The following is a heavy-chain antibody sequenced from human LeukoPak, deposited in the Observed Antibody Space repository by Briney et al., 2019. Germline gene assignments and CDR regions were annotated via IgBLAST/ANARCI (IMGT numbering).Heavy chain of an antibody. CDR2: IYYSGST. CDR3: ARLGSSNWFDP. CDR1: GGSFSGYY. Sequence: TSETLSLTCAVYGGSFSGYYWSWIRQPPVKGLEWIGYIYYSGSTNYNPSLKSRVTISVDTSKNQFSLKLSSVTAADTAVYYCARLGSSNWFDPWGQGTLVTVSS. J-gene: IGHJ5*02. D-gene: IGHD3-16*01. V-gene: IGHV4-59*08.